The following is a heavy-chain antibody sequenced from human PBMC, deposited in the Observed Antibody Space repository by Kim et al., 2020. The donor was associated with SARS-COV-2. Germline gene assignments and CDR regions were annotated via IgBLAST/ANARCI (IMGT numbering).Heavy chain of an antibody. CDR3: ARGTPDIVVVPAATPYYYYYGMDV. J-gene: IGHJ6*02. CDR1: GGTFSSYA. D-gene: IGHD2-2*01. V-gene: IGHV1-69*13. CDR2: IIPIFGTA. Sequence: SVKVSCKASGGTFSSYAISWVRQAPGQGLEWMGGIIPIFGTANYAQKFQGRVTITADESTSTAYMELSSLRSEDTAVSYCARGTPDIVVVPAATPYYYYYGMDVWGQETTVTVSS.